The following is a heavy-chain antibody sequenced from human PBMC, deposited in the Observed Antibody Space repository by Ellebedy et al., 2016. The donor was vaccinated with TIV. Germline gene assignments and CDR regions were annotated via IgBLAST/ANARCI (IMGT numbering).Heavy chain of an antibody. CDR1: GFTFSHAW. J-gene: IGHJ5*02. V-gene: IGHV3-15*01. D-gene: IGHD4-17*01. CDR2: IKSNTDHGTT. Sequence: GESLKISCAASGFTFSHAWMNWVRQAPGKGLEWVGRIKSNTDHGTTDYAAPVKGRFTISRDNADNSLFLQMNRLRPEDTAVYFCARRGSYGDYAVQINSWFDTWGRGTLVAVSS. CDR3: ARRGSYGDYAVQINSWFDT.